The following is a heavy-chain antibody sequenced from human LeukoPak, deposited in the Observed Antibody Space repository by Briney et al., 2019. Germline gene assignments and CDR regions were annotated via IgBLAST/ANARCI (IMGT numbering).Heavy chain of an antibody. J-gene: IGHJ4*02. Sequence: PGGSLRLSCAASGFTFSSYWMSWVRQAPGKGLEWVANIKQDGSEKYYVDSVKGRFTISRDNAKNSLYLQMNSLRAEDTALYYCAKANCGGDCSPDYWGQGTLVTVSS. CDR3: AKANCGGDCSPDY. CDR1: GFTFSSYW. CDR2: IKQDGSEK. D-gene: IGHD2-21*02. V-gene: IGHV3-7*03.